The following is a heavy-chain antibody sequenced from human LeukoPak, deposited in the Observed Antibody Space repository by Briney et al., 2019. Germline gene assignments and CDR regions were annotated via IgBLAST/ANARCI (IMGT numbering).Heavy chain of an antibody. CDR3: ARLPLYYDSSGYQD. D-gene: IGHD3-22*01. J-gene: IGHJ4*02. V-gene: IGHV4-38-2*01. CDR1: GYSISSGYY. CDR2: IYHSGST. Sequence: SETLSLTCAVSGYSISSGYYWGWIRQPPGEGLEWIGSIYHSGSTYYNPSLKSRVTISVDTSKNQFSLKLSSVTAADTAVYYCARLPLYYDSSGYQDWGQGTLVTVSS.